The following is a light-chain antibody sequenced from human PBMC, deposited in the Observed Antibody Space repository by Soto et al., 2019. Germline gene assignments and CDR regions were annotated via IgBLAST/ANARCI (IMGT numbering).Light chain of an antibody. V-gene: IGKV1-13*02. CDR2: DVS. Sequence: AIQLTPSPTSLSASVGDRVTITYRLIQDIRGALAWYQQKPGKAPKMLIYDVSTVESGVPLRFSGSSSGTDFTLIFCSLQPVDFATYYCQQFNSYPITFGQGTRLEIK. CDR1: QDIRGA. CDR3: QQFNSYPIT. J-gene: IGKJ5*01.